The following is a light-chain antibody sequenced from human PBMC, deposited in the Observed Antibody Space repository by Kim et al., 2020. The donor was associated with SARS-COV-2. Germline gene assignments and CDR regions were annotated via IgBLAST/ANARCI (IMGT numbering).Light chain of an antibody. CDR2: GAT. J-gene: IGKJ2*01. CDR3: RQHNTYPYT. Sequence: ASGGDRAIITCRASQGIRNDLGWYQQKPGEAPKRLIYGATTLKSGVPSRFSGSGSGTDFTLTISSMQPEDFATYYCRQHNTYPYTFGQGTKLEI. CDR1: QGIRND. V-gene: IGKV1-17*01.